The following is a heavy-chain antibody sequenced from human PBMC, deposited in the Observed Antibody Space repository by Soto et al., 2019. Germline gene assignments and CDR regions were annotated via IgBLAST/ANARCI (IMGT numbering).Heavy chain of an antibody. V-gene: IGHV4-30-4*01. J-gene: IGHJ4*02. CDR2: IYYSGST. D-gene: IGHD3-16*02. CDR3: ARVDYDYVWGSYRGDY. CDR1: GGSISSGDYY. Sequence: QVQLQESGPGLVKPSETLSLTCTVSGGSISSGDYYWSWIRQPPGKGLEWIGYIYYSGSTYYNPSLKSRVTISVDTSKNQFSLKLSSVTAADTAVYYCARVDYDYVWGSYRGDYWGQGTLVTVSS.